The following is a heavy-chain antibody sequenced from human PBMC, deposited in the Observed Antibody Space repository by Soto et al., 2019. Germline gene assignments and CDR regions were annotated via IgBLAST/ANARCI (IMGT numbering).Heavy chain of an antibody. CDR1: GYSFAGYW. CDR2: IDPSDSQT. CDR3: ARQIYDFDTVPNFQYYFDS. V-gene: IGHV5-10-1*01. Sequence: PGESMKISCKGSGYSFAGYWITWVRQKPGKGLEWMGRIDPSDSQTYYSPSFRGHVTISVTKSITTVFLQWSSLRASDTAMYYCARQIYDFDTVPNFQYYFDSWGQGTPVTVSS. J-gene: IGHJ4*02. D-gene: IGHD5-18*01.